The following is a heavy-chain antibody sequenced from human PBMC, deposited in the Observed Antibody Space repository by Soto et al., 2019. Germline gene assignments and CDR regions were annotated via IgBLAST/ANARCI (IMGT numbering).Heavy chain of an antibody. D-gene: IGHD1-20*01. V-gene: IGHV1-46*01. J-gene: IGHJ5*02. Sequence: ASVKVSCEASGYTFTSYGISWVRQAPGQGLEWMGIINPSGGSTSYAQKFQGRVTMTRDTSTSTVYMELRSLRSDDTAVYYCAWYNWNGKWFDPWGQGTLVTVSS. CDR3: AWYNWNGKWFDP. CDR1: GYTFTSYG. CDR2: INPSGGST.